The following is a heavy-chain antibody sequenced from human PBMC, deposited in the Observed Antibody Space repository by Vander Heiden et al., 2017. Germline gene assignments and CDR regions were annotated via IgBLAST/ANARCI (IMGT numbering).Heavy chain of an antibody. CDR3: AKVGVAVAGTPYFDY. D-gene: IGHD6-19*01. Sequence: QVQLVQSGAEVKKPGSSVRVSCEASGGTFTNYEVNWVRQAPGQGLEWMGGIIPMFGTTNYAQKFQGRVTSTADESTNTAYMEVSSLTSEDTAVYYCAKVGVAVAGTPYFDYWGQGTLVTVSS. V-gene: IGHV1-69*01. CDR2: IIPMFGTT. J-gene: IGHJ4*02. CDR1: GGTFTNYE.